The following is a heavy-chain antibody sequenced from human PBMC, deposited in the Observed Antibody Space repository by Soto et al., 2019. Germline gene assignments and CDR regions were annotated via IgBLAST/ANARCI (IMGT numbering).Heavy chain of an antibody. J-gene: IGHJ4*02. CDR3: ARGPIVVVVAAHLAY. D-gene: IGHD2-15*01. CDR1: GFTFSSYA. Sequence: LRLSCAASGFTFSSYAMHWVRQAPGKGLEWVAVISYDGSNKYYADSVKGRFTISRDNSKNTLYLQMNSLRAEDTAVYYCARGPIVVVVAAHLAYWGQGTLGTVSS. V-gene: IGHV3-30-3*01. CDR2: ISYDGSNK.